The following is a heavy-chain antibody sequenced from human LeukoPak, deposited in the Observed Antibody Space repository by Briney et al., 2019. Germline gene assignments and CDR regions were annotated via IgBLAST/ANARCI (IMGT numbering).Heavy chain of an antibody. Sequence: GESLKISCKGSGYSFTSYWIGWVRQMPGKGLEWMGRIDPSDSYTNYSPSFQGHVTISADKSISTAYLQWSSLKASDTAMYYCAGQYYDSSGYHKSRGYLTEFDYWGQGTLVTVSS. CDR3: AGQYYDSSGYHKSRGYLTEFDY. CDR2: IDPSDSYT. CDR1: GYSFTSYW. J-gene: IGHJ4*02. V-gene: IGHV5-10-1*01. D-gene: IGHD3-22*01.